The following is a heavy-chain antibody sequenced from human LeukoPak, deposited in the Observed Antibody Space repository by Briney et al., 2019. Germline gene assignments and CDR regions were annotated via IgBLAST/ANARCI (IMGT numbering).Heavy chain of an antibody. CDR2: IKRDGSEI. CDR3: TRDHQGTWIYDFEY. Sequence: SLLLSCASSGFTLSNYWMSSVRQAPGKGLDWVANIKRDGSEIYYVGSVRGRFTISSDNAKNSLYLQMNSLRAEDTAVYYCTRDHQGTWIYDFEYWGQGTLVTVSS. D-gene: IGHD2-2*01. V-gene: IGHV3-7*01. CDR1: GFTLSNYW. J-gene: IGHJ4*02.